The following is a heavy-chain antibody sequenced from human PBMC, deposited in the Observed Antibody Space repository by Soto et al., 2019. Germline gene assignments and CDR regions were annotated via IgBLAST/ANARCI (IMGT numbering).Heavy chain of an antibody. D-gene: IGHD2-2*01. CDR3: ARSGCSSTSCYPHDYYGMYV. CDR1: GFTFSSYW. J-gene: IGHJ6*02. Sequence: EVQLGESGGGLVQPGGSLRLSCAASGFTFSSYWMSWVRQPPGKGLEWVANIKQDGSEKYYVDAVKGRFTISGDNAKNSLYLQMNSLRAEDTAVYDCARSGCSSTSCYPHDYYGMYVWGQGTTVTVSS. V-gene: IGHV3-7*04. CDR2: IKQDGSEK.